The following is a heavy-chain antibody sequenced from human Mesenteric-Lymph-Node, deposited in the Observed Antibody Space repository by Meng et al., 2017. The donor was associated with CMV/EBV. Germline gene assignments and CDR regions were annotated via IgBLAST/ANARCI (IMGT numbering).Heavy chain of an antibody. CDR2: IKQDGSKK. CDR1: GFIFSSYW. CDR3: VRDSGRYGGNPDILYYFGMDV. Sequence: GESLKISCAASGFIFSSYWMSWVRQAPGKGLEWVANIKQDGSKKYYVDSVKGRFTISRDNAKNSLYLQMNSLRAEDTAVYYCVRDSGRYGGNPDILYYFGMDVWGQGTTVTVSS. D-gene: IGHD4-23*01. J-gene: IGHJ6*02. V-gene: IGHV3-7*01.